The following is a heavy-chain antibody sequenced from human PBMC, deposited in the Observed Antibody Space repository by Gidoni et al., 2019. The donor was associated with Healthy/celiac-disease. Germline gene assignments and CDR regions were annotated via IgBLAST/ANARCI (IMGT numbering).Heavy chain of an antibody. V-gene: IGHV4-34*01. CDR1: GGSFSGYY. J-gene: IGHJ4*02. CDR3: ASGTGYSSSWYRDY. D-gene: IGHD6-13*01. Sequence: QVQLQQWGAGLLKPSETLSLTCAVYGGSFSGYYWSWIRQPPGKGLEWIGEINHSGSTNYNPSLKSRVTISVDTSKNQFSLKLSSVTAADTAVYYCASGTGYSSSWYRDYWGQGTLVTVSS. CDR2: INHSGST.